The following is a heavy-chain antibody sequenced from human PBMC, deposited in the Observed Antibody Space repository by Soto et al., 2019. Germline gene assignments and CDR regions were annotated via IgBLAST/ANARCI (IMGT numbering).Heavy chain of an antibody. V-gene: IGHV4-34*01. CDR2: INHSGST. CDR1: GGSFSGYY. J-gene: IGHJ4*02. CDR3: ARGRGQQLVDFDY. D-gene: IGHD6-13*01. Sequence: SETLSLTCAVYGGSFSGYYWSWIRQPPGKGLEWIGEINHSGSTNYNPSLKSRVTISVDTSKNQFSLKLSSVTAADTAVYYCARGRGQQLVDFDYWGQGTLVTVSS.